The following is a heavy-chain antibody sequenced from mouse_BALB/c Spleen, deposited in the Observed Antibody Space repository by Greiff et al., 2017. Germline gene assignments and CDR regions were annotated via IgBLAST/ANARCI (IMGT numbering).Heavy chain of an antibody. CDR3: ARIITTATYYFDY. J-gene: IGHJ2*01. D-gene: IGHD1-2*01. V-gene: IGHV1S126*01. CDR1: GYSFTSYW. CDR2: IDPSDSET. Sequence: QVQLQQSGPQLVRPGASVKISCKASGYSFTSYWMHWVKQRPGQGLEWIGMIDPSDSETRLNQKFKDKATLTVDKSSSTAYMQLSSPTSEDSAVYYCARIITTATYYFDYWGQGTTLTVSS.